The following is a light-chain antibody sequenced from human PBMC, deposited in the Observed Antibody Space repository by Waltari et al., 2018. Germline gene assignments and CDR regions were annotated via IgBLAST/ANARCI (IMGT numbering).Light chain of an antibody. CDR3: QQRSNWPRT. CDR1: QNIGIY. CDR2: DAS. J-gene: IGKJ2*01. Sequence: EIVLTQSPATLSLSPGERATLSCRASQNIGIYLAWYQQKPGQPPRVLIYDASTRATGIPARFSGSGSGVDFALTISSLEPDDFAVYYCQQRSNWPRTFGQGTKLEIK. V-gene: IGKV3-11*01.